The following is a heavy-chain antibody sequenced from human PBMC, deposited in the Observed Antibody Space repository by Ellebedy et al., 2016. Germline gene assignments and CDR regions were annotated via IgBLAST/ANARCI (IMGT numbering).Heavy chain of an antibody. CDR2: ISHDENNK. CDR1: GFRFSGYA. V-gene: IGHV3-30-3*01. Sequence: GGSLRLSCAASGFRFSGYAMEWVRQAPGKGLEWVAVISHDENNKRYADSVRGRFTISRDNSKNTLYLQVDSLRAEDTALYYCARVAPCLNYACLDYWGQGTQVTVSS. J-gene: IGHJ4*02. D-gene: IGHD4-11*01. CDR3: ARVAPCLNYACLDY.